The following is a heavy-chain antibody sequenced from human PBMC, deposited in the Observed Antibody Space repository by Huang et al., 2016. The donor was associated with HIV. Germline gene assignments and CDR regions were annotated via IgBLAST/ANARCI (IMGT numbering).Heavy chain of an antibody. Sequence: EVQLVQSGAEVKKPGESLKISCKCSGYTFTNSWIGWVRQMPGKGREWMGLIYPGDADVRYSPSCQGQVTISADKSISTAYLLWSTLEASDTAMYYCARGATLTGNTNFFDVWGQGTMVSVSS. CDR1: GYTFTNSW. D-gene: IGHD3-9*01. CDR3: ARGATLTGNTNFFDV. J-gene: IGHJ3*01. V-gene: IGHV5-51*03. CDR2: IYPGDADV.